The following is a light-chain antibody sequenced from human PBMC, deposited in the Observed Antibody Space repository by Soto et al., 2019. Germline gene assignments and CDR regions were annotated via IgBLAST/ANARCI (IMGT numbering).Light chain of an antibody. CDR3: QQYGSRLRT. V-gene: IGKV3-20*01. Sequence: EIVLTQSPGTMSLSPWERATLSCSASQSVRSNHLAWYQQKPGQAPRLLTYDASSRTTGIPDRFSGRGSGIDFTNTIRRLEPKDFAVYYCQQYGSRLRTFGRGTKLEI. J-gene: IGKJ2*01. CDR2: DAS. CDR1: QSVRSNH.